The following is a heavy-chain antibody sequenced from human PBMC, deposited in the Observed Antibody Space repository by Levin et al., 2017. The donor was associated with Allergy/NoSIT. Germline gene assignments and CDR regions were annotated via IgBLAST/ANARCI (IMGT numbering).Heavy chain of an antibody. CDR3: ASLKGVMSDSPPHNWFDP. CDR2: ISANGART. V-gene: IGHV3-23*01. D-gene: IGHD3-16*01. J-gene: IGHJ5*02. Sequence: PGGSLRLSCAGSGFAFKDYAMTWVRQAPGLELTWVSTISANGARTYFADFVKGRFNISRDNSKNMLFLQMTALRAEDTAIYYCASLKGVMSDSPPHNWFDPWGQGALVTVSS. CDR1: GFAFKDYA.